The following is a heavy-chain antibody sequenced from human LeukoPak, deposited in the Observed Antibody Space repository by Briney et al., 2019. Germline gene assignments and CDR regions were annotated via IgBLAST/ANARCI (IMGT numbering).Heavy chain of an antibody. D-gene: IGHD3-3*02. CDR1: GFTFSSYS. J-gene: IGHJ3*02. V-gene: IGHV3-21*01. CDR2: VSSSSSYI. Sequence: GGSLRLSXAASGFTFSSYSMNWVRQAPGKGLEWVSSVSSSSSYIYYADSVKGRFTISRDNAKNSLYLQMNSLRAEDTAVYYCAREDGFSGAFDIWGQGTMVTVSS. CDR3: AREDGFSGAFDI.